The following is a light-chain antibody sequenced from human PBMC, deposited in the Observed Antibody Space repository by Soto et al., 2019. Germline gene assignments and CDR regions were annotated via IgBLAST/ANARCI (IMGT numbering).Light chain of an antibody. V-gene: IGKV3-11*01. Sequence: VLTQSQYTLSASTGERATLSCLASQSVSEFLAWYQQKPGQAPRLLIYDASNRATGIPARFSGSGFGTDFTLTISSLEAEDVALYYCQQRSKWPVTFGGGTKVDIK. CDR2: DAS. J-gene: IGKJ4*01. CDR1: QSVSEF. CDR3: QQRSKWPVT.